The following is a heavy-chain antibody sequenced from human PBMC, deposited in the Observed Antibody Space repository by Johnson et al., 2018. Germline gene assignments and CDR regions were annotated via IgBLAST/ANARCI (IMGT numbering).Heavy chain of an antibody. CDR2: LNNDGTSA. J-gene: IGHJ4*02. V-gene: IGHV3-74*01. CDR3: ARNPDRNWSWYDC. D-gene: IGHD6-13*01. Sequence: EVQLVESGGGLVQPGGSLRLSCVASGFTFSSYWMHWVRLTPGKGLEWVSRLNNDGTSASYGDFVKGRFTTSRDNAKNTVYLQMNSLGVEDTAVYYCARNPDRNWSWYDCWGQGTLVTVTS. CDR1: GFTFSSYW.